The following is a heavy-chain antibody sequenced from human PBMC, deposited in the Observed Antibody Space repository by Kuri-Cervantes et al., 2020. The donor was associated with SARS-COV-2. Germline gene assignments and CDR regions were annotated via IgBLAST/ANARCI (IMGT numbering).Heavy chain of an antibody. CDR1: GFTVSSNY. Sequence: GESLKITCAASGFTVSSNYMSWVRQAPGKGLEWVSVIYSGGGTYYADSVKGRFTISRDNYKNTLYLQMNSLRAGDTAVYYCARRESWKGDFDIWGQGTMVTVSS. V-gene: IGHV3-53*01. J-gene: IGHJ3*02. D-gene: IGHD1-1*01. CDR2: IYSGGGT. CDR3: ARRESWKGDFDI.